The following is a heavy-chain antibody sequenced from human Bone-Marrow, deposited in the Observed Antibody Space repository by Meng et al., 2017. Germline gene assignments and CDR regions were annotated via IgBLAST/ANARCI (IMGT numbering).Heavy chain of an antibody. D-gene: IGHD3-3*01. CDR2: ISYDGSNK. Sequence: VEPGGGVGPAGRPLSPSGAASGIIVVTGALHGVRQGPGKGLEWVAVISYDGSNKYYADSVKGRFTISRENSKNALYLQMNSLRAEDTAVYYCASVAWCYYLWYYFDYWGQGTLVTVSS. J-gene: IGHJ4*02. CDR3: ASVAWCYYLWYYFDY. V-gene: IGHV3-30*11. CDR1: GIIVVTGA.